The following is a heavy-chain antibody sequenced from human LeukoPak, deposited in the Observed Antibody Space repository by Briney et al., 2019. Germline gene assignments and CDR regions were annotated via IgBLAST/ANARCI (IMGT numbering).Heavy chain of an antibody. Sequence: ASVKVSCKASGYTFTSYGISWVRQAPGQGLEWIGWISAYNGNTNYAQKLQGRVTMTTDTSTSTAYMELSNLRSEDTAVYYCARCPWAHYDILTGYNGWGQGTLVTVSS. V-gene: IGHV1-18*01. J-gene: IGHJ4*02. CDR2: ISAYNGNT. CDR1: GYTFTSYG. CDR3: ARCPWAHYDILTGYNG. D-gene: IGHD3-9*01.